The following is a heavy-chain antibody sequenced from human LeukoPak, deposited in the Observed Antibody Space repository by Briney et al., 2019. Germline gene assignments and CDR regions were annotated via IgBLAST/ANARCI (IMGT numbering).Heavy chain of an antibody. CDR1: GYTLTELS. V-gene: IGHV1-24*01. CDR2: FDPEDGET. CDR3: ATGLYYYDSSGYRFDY. J-gene: IGHJ4*02. Sequence: ASVKISCKVSGYTLTELSMHWVRQAPGKGLEWMGGFDPEDGETIYAQKFQGRVTMTEDTSTDTAYMELSSLRSEDTAVYYCATGLYYYDSSGYRFDYWGQGTLVTVSS. D-gene: IGHD3-22*01.